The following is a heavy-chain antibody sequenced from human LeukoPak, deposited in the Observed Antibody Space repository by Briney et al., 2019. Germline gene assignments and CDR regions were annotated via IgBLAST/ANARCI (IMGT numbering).Heavy chain of an antibody. CDR2: ISYSGST. V-gene: IGHV4-59*01. CDR1: GGSISSYY. D-gene: IGHD5-24*01. CDR3: ARVRDVYNYYFDY. J-gene: IGHJ4*02. Sequence: SETLSLTCTVSGGSISSYYWNWIRQPPGKGLEWIGYISYSGSTNYNPSHKSRVTISVDTSKNQFSLKLYSVTAADTAVYYCARVRDVYNYYFDYWGQGTLVTVSS.